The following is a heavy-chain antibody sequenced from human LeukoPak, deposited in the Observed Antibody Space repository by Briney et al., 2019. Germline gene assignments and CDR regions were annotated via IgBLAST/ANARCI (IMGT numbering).Heavy chain of an antibody. Sequence: PSETLSLTCAVSGGSISSGGYSWSWIRQPPGKGLEWIGYIYHSGSTYYNPSLKSRVTISVDRSENQFSLKLSSVTAANTAVYYCARVTSSYCGGDCYSTVFDYWGQGTLVTVSS. V-gene: IGHV4-30-2*01. D-gene: IGHD2-21*02. CDR1: GGSISSGGYS. J-gene: IGHJ4*02. CDR2: IYHSGST. CDR3: ARVTSSYCGGDCYSTVFDY.